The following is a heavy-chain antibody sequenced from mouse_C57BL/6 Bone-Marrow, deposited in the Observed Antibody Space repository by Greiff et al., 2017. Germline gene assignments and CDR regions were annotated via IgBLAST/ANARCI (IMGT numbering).Heavy chain of an antibody. V-gene: IGHV1-82*01. CDR3: SRGGLLRR. Sequence: VQLQQSGPELVKPGASVKISCKASGYAFSSSWMNWVKQRSGTGLEWIGRFYPGDGDTNYNGKFKGKATLTADKSSSTAYMQLSSLTSEDSAVYFCSRGGLLRRWGQGTTLTVSS. CDR1: GYAFSSSW. J-gene: IGHJ2*01. CDR2: FYPGDGDT. D-gene: IGHD1-2*01.